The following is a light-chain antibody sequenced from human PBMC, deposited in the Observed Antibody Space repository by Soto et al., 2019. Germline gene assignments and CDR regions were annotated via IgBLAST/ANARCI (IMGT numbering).Light chain of an antibody. J-gene: IGKJ1*01. CDR3: QKYMSSVT. CDR2: GAS. Sequence: EIVLTQSPGSLSLSPGQRATLSCRASQSVDTTFFAWYQKKPGQAPRLLIYGASKRAPGIPDRFSGSGSGTDFTLIISRLAPEDFAVYYCQKYMSSVTFGQGTKVEIK. CDR1: QSVDTTF. V-gene: IGKV3-20*01.